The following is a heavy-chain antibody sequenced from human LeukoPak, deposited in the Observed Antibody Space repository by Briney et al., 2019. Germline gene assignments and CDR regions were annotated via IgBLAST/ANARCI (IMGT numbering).Heavy chain of an antibody. J-gene: IGHJ4*02. CDR2: IYHSGST. Sequence: SETLSLTCAVSGGSISSGGYSWSWIRQPPGKGLEWIGYIYHSGSTNYNPSLKSRVTISVDTSKNQFSLKLSSVTAADTAVYYCARVSCSGGSCYSVFWSQGTLVTVSS. V-gene: IGHV4-30-2*01. CDR1: GGSISSGGYS. D-gene: IGHD2-15*01. CDR3: ARVSCSGGSCYSVF.